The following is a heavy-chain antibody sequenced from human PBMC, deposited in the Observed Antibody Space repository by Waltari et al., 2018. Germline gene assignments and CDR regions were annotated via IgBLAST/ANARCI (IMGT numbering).Heavy chain of an antibody. D-gene: IGHD3-22*01. J-gene: IGHJ6*02. CDR2: INRDWSST. CDR3: ARVATKTYSSPVPGRPYYYGMDV. CDR1: GFTFSRYW. V-gene: IGHV3-74*01. Sequence: EEQLVESGGGLAQPGESLRLSCAASGFTFSRYWMDWVRQAPGKGLVLVSRINRDWSSTTYADSVKGRFTISRDNAKNTLYVQMNRLRAEDTAVYYCARVATKTYSSPVPGRPYYYGMDVWGQGTTVTVSS.